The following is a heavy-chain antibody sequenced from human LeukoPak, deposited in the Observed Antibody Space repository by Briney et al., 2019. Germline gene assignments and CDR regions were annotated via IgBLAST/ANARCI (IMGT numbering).Heavy chain of an antibody. V-gene: IGHV3-30*04. CDR1: GFTFSSYE. Sequence: GGSLRLSCAASGFTFSSYEMNWVRQAPGKGLEWVAVISYDGSNKYYADSVKGRFTISRDNSKNTLYLQMNSLRAEDTAVYYCARDQARDIVVVPAAGLIDYWGQGTLVTVSS. CDR3: ARDQARDIVVVPAAGLIDY. D-gene: IGHD2-2*01. J-gene: IGHJ4*02. CDR2: ISYDGSNK.